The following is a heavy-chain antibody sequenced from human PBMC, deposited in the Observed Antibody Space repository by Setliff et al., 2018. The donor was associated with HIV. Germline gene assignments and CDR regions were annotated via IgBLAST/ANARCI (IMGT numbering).Heavy chain of an antibody. CDR2: IYPGDSNT. Sequence: GESLKISCKGSGYSFTSYWIDWVRQMPGKGLEWMGIIYPGDSNTSYSPSFQGQVTISADKSISTAYLQWNSLKASDTAMYYCARTGYSSSWGRFSGYYYYMDVWGKGTTVTVSS. V-gene: IGHV5-51*01. CDR3: ARTGYSSSWGRFSGYYYYMDV. J-gene: IGHJ6*03. D-gene: IGHD6-13*01. CDR1: GYSFTSYW.